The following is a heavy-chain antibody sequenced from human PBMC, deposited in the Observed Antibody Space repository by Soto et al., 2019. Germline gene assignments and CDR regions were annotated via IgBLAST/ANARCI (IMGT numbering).Heavy chain of an antibody. CDR3: ARVIVVVVALPELPSCFDP. Sequence: ASVKVSCKASGYTFTSYDINWVRQATGQGLEWMGWMNPNSGNTGYAQKFQGRVTMTRNTSISTAYMELSSLRSEDTAVYYCARVIVVVVALPELPSCFDPWGRGPRVTVSS. CDR1: GYTFTSYD. CDR2: MNPNSGNT. V-gene: IGHV1-8*01. J-gene: IGHJ5*02. D-gene: IGHD2-21*01.